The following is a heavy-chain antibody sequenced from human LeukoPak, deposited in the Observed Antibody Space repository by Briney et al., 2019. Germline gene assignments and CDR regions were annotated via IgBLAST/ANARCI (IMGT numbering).Heavy chain of an antibody. V-gene: IGHV1-2*02. J-gene: IGHJ5*02. Sequence: ASVKVSCKASGYTFTGYYMHWVRQAPGQGLEWMGWINPNSGGTNYAQKFQGRVTMTRDSSISTAYMELSRLRSDDTAVYYCARGRRYYYDSSGPWDNWFDPWGQGTLVTVSS. CDR2: INPNSGGT. D-gene: IGHD3-22*01. CDR3: ARGRRYYYDSSGPWDNWFDP. CDR1: GYTFTGYY.